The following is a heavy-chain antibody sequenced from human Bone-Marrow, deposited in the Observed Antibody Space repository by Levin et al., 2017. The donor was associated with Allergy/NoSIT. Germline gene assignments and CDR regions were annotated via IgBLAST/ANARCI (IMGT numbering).Heavy chain of an antibody. Sequence: NASETLSLTCSVSGGSISSDDFYWSWIRQPPGKGLEWIGYIYYRGNTHFYSPSLRSRVSLSVDTSKNQFSLSLSSVTAADTAVYYCARGMGVSSYGRNWFDSWGQGTLVTVSS. D-gene: IGHD5-18*01. CDR3: ARGMGVSSYGRNWFDS. J-gene: IGHJ5*01. CDR2: IYYRGNTH. CDR1: GGSISSDDFY. V-gene: IGHV4-30-4*01.